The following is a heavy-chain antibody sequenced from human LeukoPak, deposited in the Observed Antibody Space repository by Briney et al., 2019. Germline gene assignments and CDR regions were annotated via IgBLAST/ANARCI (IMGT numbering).Heavy chain of an antibody. J-gene: IGHJ3*02. V-gene: IGHV1-24*01. CDR1: RYTLTELS. CDR2: FDPEDGET. CDR3: ATLNTMADAFDI. D-gene: IGHD3-10*01. Sequence: GASVKVSCKVSRYTLTELSVHWVGQAHGKGLEWMGGFDPEDGETIYAQKFQGRVTMTEDTSTDTAYMELSSLRSEDTAVYYCATLNTMADAFDIWGQGTMVTVSS.